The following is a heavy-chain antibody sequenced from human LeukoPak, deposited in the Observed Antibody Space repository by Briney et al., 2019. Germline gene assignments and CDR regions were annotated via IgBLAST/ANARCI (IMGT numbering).Heavy chain of an antibody. CDR1: GFTFSSYS. CDR3: AKSYYYGSGSYYNEYFDY. Sequence: GGSLRLSCAASGFTFSSYSMNWVRQAPGKGLEWVSSISSSSSYIYYADSVKGRFTISRDNAKNSLYLQMNSLRAEDTAVYYCAKSYYYGSGSYYNEYFDYWGQGTLVTVSS. V-gene: IGHV3-21*04. D-gene: IGHD3-10*01. CDR2: ISSSSSYI. J-gene: IGHJ4*02.